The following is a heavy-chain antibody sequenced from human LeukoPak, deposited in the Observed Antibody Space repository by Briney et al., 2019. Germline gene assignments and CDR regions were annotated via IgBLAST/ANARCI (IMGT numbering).Heavy chain of an antibody. D-gene: IGHD4-17*01. CDR1: GGFISSGGYY. V-gene: IGHV4-31*03. CDR2: IYYSGST. CDR3: ASKLYGDARTFDY. J-gene: IGHJ4*02. Sequence: SETLSLTCTVSGGFISSGGYYWSWIRQHPGKGLEWIGYIYYSGSTYYNPSLKSRVTISVDKSKNQFSLKLSSMTAADTAVYYCASKLYGDARTFDYWGQGTLVTVSS.